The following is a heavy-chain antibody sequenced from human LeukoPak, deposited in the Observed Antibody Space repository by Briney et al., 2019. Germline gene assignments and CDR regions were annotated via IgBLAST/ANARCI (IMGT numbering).Heavy chain of an antibody. CDR3: AHNYDILTGYYTVDY. J-gene: IGHJ4*02. V-gene: IGHV1-2*02. CDR2: INPHSGGT. D-gene: IGHD3-9*01. CDR1: GYTFTGYY. Sequence: ASVKVSCKASGYTFTGYYMHWVRQAPGQGLEWMGWINPHSGGTNYAQKFQGRLTITKDTSKNQVVLTMTNMDPVDTATYYCAHNYDILTGYYTVDYWGQGTLVTVSS.